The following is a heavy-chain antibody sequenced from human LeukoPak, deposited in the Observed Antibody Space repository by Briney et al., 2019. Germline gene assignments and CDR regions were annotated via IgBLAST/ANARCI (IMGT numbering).Heavy chain of an antibody. Sequence: SETLSLTCTVSGVSITSSYWSWIRQSPGKGLEWIGYIHYTGSTNYNPSLKSRVTMLIDTSKNQFSLKLSSVTAADTAVYYCARGRYSAGDNWFDPWGQGTLVTVSS. D-gene: IGHD3-9*01. J-gene: IGHJ5*02. V-gene: IGHV4-59*01. CDR1: GVSITSSY. CDR2: IHYTGST. CDR3: ARGRYSAGDNWFDP.